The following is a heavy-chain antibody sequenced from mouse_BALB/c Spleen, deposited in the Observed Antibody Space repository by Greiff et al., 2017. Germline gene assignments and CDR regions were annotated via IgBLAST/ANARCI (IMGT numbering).Heavy chain of an antibody. CDR3: ARGGDGYDPWFAY. Sequence: EVQLVESGGGLVQPGGSRKLSCAASGFTFSDYGMAWVRQAPGKGPEWVAFISNLAYSIYYADTVTGRFTISRENAKNTLYLEMSSLRSEDTAMYYCARGGDGYDPWFAYWGQGTLVTVSA. D-gene: IGHD2-2*01. CDR1: GFTFSDYG. V-gene: IGHV5-15*02. J-gene: IGHJ3*01. CDR2: ISNLAYSI.